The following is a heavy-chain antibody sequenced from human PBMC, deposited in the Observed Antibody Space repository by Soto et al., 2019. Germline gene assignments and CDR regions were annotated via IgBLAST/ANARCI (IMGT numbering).Heavy chain of an antibody. CDR1: GDFISYYS. D-gene: IGHD4-17*01. CDR2: VYSTGTI. J-gene: IGHJ5*02. Sequence: SETLSLTCTVSGDFISYYSWAWIRQSAGKGLEWIGRVYSTGTIFYNPSLKSRATMSVDTSKNQFSLKLTSVNAADTAVYYCARDDFGPNTRAFERWGQGTLVTVSS. CDR3: ARDDFGPNTRAFER. V-gene: IGHV4-4*07.